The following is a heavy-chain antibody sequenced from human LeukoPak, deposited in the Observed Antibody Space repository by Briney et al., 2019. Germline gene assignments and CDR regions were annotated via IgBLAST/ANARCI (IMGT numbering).Heavy chain of an antibody. CDR2: IYYSGST. V-gene: IGHV4-31*02. CDR3: ARSRDDSSGYYPPGFQH. J-gene: IGHJ1*01. D-gene: IGHD3-22*01. Sequence: PSQTLSLTCTVSGGSISSGGYCWSWIRQHPGKGLEWIGYIYYSGSTYYNPSLKSRVTISVDTSKNQFSLKLSSVTAADTAVYYCARSRDDSSGYYPPGFQHWGQGTLVTVSS. CDR1: GGSISSGGYC.